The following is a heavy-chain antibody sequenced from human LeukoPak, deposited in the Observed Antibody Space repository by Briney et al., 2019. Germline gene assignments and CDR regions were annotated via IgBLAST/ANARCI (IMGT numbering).Heavy chain of an antibody. J-gene: IGHJ4*02. D-gene: IGHD2-2*01. CDR3: ARPSGRYCSSTSCPVDY. CDR1: GFTFSSYG. Sequence: GGSLRLSCAASGFTFSSYGMHWVRQAPGKGLEWVAFIRYDGSNKYYADSVKGRFTISRDNAKNSLYLQMNSLRAEDTAVYYCARPSGRYCSSTSCPVDYWGQGTLVTVSS. V-gene: IGHV3-30*02. CDR2: IRYDGSNK.